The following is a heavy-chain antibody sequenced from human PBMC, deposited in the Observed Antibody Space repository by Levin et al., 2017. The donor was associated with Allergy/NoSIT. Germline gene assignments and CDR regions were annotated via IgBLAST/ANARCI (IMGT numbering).Heavy chain of an antibody. CDR2: IYPEDSDT. CDR1: GYSFTNYW. J-gene: IGHJ4*02. D-gene: IGHD6-25*01. V-gene: IGHV5-51*01. Sequence: AASVKVSCKTSGYSFTNYWIGWVRQMPGKGLEWMGLIYPEDSDTRYSPSFRGQVTISADKSITTAYLQWSSLKASDTAMYYCVRRGGSGYSIYYWGRGTLVTVSS. CDR3: VRRGGSGYSIYY.